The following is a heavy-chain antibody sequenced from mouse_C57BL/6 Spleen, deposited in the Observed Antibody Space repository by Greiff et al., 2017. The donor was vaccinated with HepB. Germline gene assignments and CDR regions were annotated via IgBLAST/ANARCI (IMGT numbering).Heavy chain of an antibody. CDR3: ARRPLRYFDY. D-gene: IGHD1-1*01. V-gene: IGHV1-26*01. CDR2: INPNNGGT. CDR1: GYTFTDYY. J-gene: IGHJ2*01. Sequence: VQLQQSGPELVKPGASVKISCKASGYTFTDYYMNWVKQSHGKSLEWIGDINPNNGGTSYNQKFKGKATLTVDKSSSTAYMELRSLTSEDSAVYYCARRPLRYFDYWGQGTTLTVSS.